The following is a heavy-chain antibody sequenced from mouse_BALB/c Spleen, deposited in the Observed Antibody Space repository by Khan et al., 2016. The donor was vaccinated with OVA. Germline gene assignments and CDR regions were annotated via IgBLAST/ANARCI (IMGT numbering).Heavy chain of an antibody. CDR2: IYPGNSDT. Sequence: VQLQQSGTVLARPGASVKMSCKGSGYTFTNYWMHWVKQRPGQGLEWLGAIYPGNSDTNYNQKFKGRANLTAVTSTSTAYMELNSLTNEDSAVYYCTRNGFGNYESWDYWGQGTTLTVSA. CDR1: GYTFTNYW. J-gene: IGHJ2*01. V-gene: IGHV1-5*01. CDR3: TRNGFGNYESWDY. D-gene: IGHD2-1*01.